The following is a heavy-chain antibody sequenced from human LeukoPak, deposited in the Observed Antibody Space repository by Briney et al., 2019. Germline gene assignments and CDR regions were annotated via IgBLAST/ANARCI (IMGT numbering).Heavy chain of an antibody. CDR3: ARIEDYGGNSVNY. CDR1: GGSISSYY. J-gene: IGHJ4*02. D-gene: IGHD4-23*01. CDR2: IYYSGST. Sequence: KASETLSLTCTVSGGSISSYYWSWIRQPPGKGLEWIGYIYYSGSTNYNPSLKSRVTISVDTSKNQFSLKLSSVTAADTAVYYCARIEDYGGNSVNYWGQGTLATVSS. V-gene: IGHV4-59*01.